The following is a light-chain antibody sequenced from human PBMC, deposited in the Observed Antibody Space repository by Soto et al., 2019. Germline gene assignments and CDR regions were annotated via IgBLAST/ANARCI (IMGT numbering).Light chain of an antibody. CDR3: KSYDSSLSGYV. Sequence: QCLLTQPHSVSGARGQRFTISCTGSTSNIGAGYDVHWYQQLPGTAPKLLIYGNSNRPSGVPDRFSGSKSGTSASLAITGLQAEDEADYYCKSYDSSLSGYVFGTGTKATVL. J-gene: IGLJ1*01. CDR1: TSNIGAGYD. CDR2: GNS. V-gene: IGLV1-40*01.